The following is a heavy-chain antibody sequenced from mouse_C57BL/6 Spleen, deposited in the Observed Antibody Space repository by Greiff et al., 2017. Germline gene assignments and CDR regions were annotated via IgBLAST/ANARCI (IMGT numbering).Heavy chain of an antibody. V-gene: IGHV3-6*01. CDR2: ISYDGSN. D-gene: IGHD1-1*01. CDR1: GYSITSGYY. CDR3: AREDYGSSPYFDY. J-gene: IGHJ2*01. Sequence: EVKLVESGPGLVKPSQSLSLTCSVTGYSITSGYYWNWIRQFPGNKLEWMGYISYDGSNNYNPSLKNRISITRDTSKNQFFLKLNSVTTEDTATYYCAREDYGSSPYFDYWGQGTTLTVSS.